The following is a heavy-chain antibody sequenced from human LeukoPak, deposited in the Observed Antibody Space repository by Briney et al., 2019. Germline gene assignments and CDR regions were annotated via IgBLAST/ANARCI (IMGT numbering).Heavy chain of an antibody. V-gene: IGHV3-66*01. J-gene: IGHJ4*02. CDR3: ARDSRRYYYDSSGYYGY. CDR2: IYSDGNT. Sequence: GGSLRLSCAASGFTVSRTYMSWVRQAPGKGLEWVSVIYSDGNTYYAASVKGRFTISRDISKNTVYLQMNSLRAEDTAVYYCARDSRRYYYDSSGYYGYWGQGTLVTVSS. CDR1: GFTVSRTY. D-gene: IGHD3-22*01.